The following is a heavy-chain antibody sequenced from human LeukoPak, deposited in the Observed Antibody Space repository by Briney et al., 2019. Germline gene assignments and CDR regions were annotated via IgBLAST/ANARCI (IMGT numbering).Heavy chain of an antibody. J-gene: IGHJ6*03. V-gene: IGHV3-NL1*01. CDR3: GTAPYYYYMDV. Sequence: GGSLRLSCTASGFTFSSYGMHWVRQPPGKGLEWVSSIFPSGGEIHYADSVRGRFTISRDNSKSTLSLQMNSLRAEDTAVYYCGTAPYYYYMDVWGKGTRSPSP. CDR1: GFTFSSYG. CDR2: IFPSGGEI. D-gene: IGHD1/OR15-1a*01.